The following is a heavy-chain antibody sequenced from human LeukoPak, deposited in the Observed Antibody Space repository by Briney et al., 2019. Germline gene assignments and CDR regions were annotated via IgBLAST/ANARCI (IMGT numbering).Heavy chain of an antibody. D-gene: IGHD2-15*01. CDR1: GGSISSYY. Sequence: SETLSLTCTVSGGSISSYYWSWIRQPAGKGLEWIGRIYTSGSTNYNPSLKSRVTMSVDTSKNLFSLKLSSVTAADTAVYYCASTAVVVVATSDAFDIWGQGTMVTVSS. CDR3: ASTAVVVVATSDAFDI. V-gene: IGHV4-4*07. J-gene: IGHJ3*02. CDR2: IYTSGST.